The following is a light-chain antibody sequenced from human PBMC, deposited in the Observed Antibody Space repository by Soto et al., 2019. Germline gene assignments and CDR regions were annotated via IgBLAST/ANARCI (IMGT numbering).Light chain of an antibody. CDR2: DAS. CDR1: QSISSW. J-gene: IGKJ1*01. CDR3: QQYNSYSPT. V-gene: IGKV1-5*01. Sequence: DIQMTQSPSTLSASVGDRFTITCRASQSISSWLAWYQQKPGKAPKLLIYDASSLESGVPSRFSGSGSGTEFTLTISSLQPDDFATYYCQQYNSYSPTFGQGTTGDIK.